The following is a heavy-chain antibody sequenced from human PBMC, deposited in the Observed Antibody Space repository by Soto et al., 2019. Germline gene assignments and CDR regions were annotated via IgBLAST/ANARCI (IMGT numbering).Heavy chain of an antibody. D-gene: IGHD3-3*01. V-gene: IGHV3-48*02. Sequence: EVQLVESGGGMVQSGGSLRPSCAASGFMLSAYTINWARQAPGKGLGWLSYISSSGNTIYYADSVKGRFPVSRDTAKNSLYLQMNNLRDEDTAVYYCARISETYERYWGQGTLVTVSS. J-gene: IGHJ4*02. CDR2: ISSSGNTI. CDR3: ARISETYERY. CDR1: GFMLSAYT.